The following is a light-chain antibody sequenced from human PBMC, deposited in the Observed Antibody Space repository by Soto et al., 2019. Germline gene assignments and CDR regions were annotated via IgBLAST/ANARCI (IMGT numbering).Light chain of an antibody. Sequence: QSVLTQPASVSGSPGQSITISCSGGTSDVGAYNYVSWYQHHPGKAPKLMIYEVTRRPSGVPGRFSGSKSGNTASLTVSGLQAEDEAAYYCSSYAGSSNFVVFGGGTKLTVL. V-gene: IGLV2-8*01. CDR2: EVT. CDR3: SSYAGSSNFVV. CDR1: TSDVGAYNY. J-gene: IGLJ2*01.